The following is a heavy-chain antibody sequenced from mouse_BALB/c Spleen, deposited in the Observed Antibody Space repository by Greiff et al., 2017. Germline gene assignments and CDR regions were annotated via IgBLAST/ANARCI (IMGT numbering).Heavy chain of an antibody. CDR2: ISSGSSTI. D-gene: IGHD2-2*01. J-gene: IGHJ3*01. CDR3: ARWGYGLAY. Sequence: EVKLVESGGGLVQPGGFRKLSCAASGFTFSSFGMHWVRQAPEKGLEWVAYISSGSSTIYYADTVKGRFTISRDNPKNTLFLQMTSLRSEDTAMYYCARWGYGLAYWGQGTLVTVSA. CDR1: GFTFSSFG. V-gene: IGHV5-17*02.